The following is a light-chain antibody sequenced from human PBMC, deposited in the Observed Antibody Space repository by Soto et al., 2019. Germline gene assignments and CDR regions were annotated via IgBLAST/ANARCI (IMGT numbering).Light chain of an antibody. Sequence: EIVLTRSPGTLSLSPGERATLSCRASQSVSSSYLAWYQQKPGQAPRLVIYGASSRATGIPDRFSGSGSGTDFTLTISRLETADFVVYYGQQYESSPPFTFGPGTKVDIK. V-gene: IGKV3-20*01. CDR3: QQYESSPPFT. CDR2: GAS. CDR1: QSVSSSY. J-gene: IGKJ3*01.